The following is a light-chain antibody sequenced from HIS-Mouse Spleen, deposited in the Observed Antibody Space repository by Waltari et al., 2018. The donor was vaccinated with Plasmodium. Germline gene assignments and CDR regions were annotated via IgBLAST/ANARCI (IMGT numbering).Light chain of an antibody. CDR2: KDS. CDR3: QSADSSGTYV. CDR1: ALPTPY. Sequence: SYELTQPPSVSVSPGQTARITCSGDALPTPYAFWSQQKPGQAPVLVIYKDSERPSGIPERFSGSSSGTTVTLTISGVQAEDEADYYCQSADSSGTYVFGTGTKVTVL. V-gene: IGLV3-25*03. J-gene: IGLJ1*01.